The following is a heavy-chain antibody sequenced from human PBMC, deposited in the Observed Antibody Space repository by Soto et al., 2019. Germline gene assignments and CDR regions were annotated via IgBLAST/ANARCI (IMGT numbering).Heavy chain of an antibody. CDR3: TRWRYSSSWPKNYYYYYGMDV. J-gene: IGHJ6*02. D-gene: IGHD6-13*01. Sequence: SETLSLTCTVSGGSISSYYWGWIRQPPGKWLEWIGSIYYSGSTYYNPSLKSRVTISVDTSKNQFSLKLSSVTAADTAVYYCTRWRYSSSWPKNYYYYYGMDVWGQGTTVTVSS. CDR2: IYYSGST. CDR1: GGSISSYY. V-gene: IGHV4-39*01.